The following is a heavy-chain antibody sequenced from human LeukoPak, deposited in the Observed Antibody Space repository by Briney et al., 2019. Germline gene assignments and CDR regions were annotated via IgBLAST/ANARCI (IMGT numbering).Heavy chain of an antibody. V-gene: IGHV1-24*01. D-gene: IGHD1-26*01. CDR2: FDPEDGET. J-gene: IGHJ4*02. CDR1: GYTLTELS. Sequence: ASVKVPCKVSGYTLTELSMHWVRQAPGKGLGWMGGFDPEDGETIYAQKFQGRVTMTEDTSTDTAYMELSSLRSEDTAVYCCATPRKWELEYYFDYWGQGTLVTVSS. CDR3: ATPRKWELEYYFDY.